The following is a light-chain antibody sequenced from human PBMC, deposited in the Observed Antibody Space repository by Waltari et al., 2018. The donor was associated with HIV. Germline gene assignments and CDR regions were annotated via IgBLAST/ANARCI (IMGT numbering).Light chain of an antibody. V-gene: IGLV1-40*01. J-gene: IGLJ2*01. Sequence: QSVLTQPPSVSGAPGQRVTISCPGSSSNIRAGYEVHWYQQLPGTGPKLLIYDINNRPSGVPDRFSGSKSGTSASLAITGLQAEDEADYYCQSYDSSLSGVLFGGGTKLTVL. CDR1: SSNIRAGYE. CDR2: DIN. CDR3: QSYDSSLSGVL.